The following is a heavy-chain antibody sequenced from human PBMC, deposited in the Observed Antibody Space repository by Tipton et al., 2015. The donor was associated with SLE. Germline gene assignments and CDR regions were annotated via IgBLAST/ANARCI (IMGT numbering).Heavy chain of an antibody. CDR1: GDSVSSNSAA. CDR2: TYYRSKWYN. D-gene: IGHD3-22*01. V-gene: IGHV6-1*01. Sequence: TLSLTCAISGDSVSSNSAAWNWIRQSPSRGLEWLGRTYYRSKWYNDYAVSVKSRITINPDTSKNQFSLQLSSVTAADTAVYYCARGSPYYYDSSGYSDAFDIWGQGTMVTVSS. CDR3: ARGSPYYYDSSGYSDAFDI. J-gene: IGHJ3*02.